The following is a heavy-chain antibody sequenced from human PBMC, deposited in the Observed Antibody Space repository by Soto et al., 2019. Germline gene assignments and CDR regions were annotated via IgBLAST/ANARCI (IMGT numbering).Heavy chain of an antibody. V-gene: IGHV3-23*01. CDR3: AKQGGYSYGDDMDV. Sequence: EVQLLESGGGLVQPGGSLRLSCAASGFTFSSYALSWVRQAPGKGLEWVSALGGSGSGTYYADSVKGRFTISRDNSKNTLYLLMNSLSHEDTAVYYCAKQGGYSYGDDMDVWGQGTTVTVSS. J-gene: IGHJ6*02. CDR1: GFTFSSYA. D-gene: IGHD5-18*01. CDR2: LGGSGSGT.